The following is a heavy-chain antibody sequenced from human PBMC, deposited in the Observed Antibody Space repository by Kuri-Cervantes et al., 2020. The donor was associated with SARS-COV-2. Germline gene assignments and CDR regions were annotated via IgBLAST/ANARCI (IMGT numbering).Heavy chain of an antibody. D-gene: IGHD6-6*01. CDR3: SRAGIAAPNYYYYYYMDV. CDR2: ISSNGGST. Sequence: GGSLRLSCAASGFTFSSYAMHWVRQAPGKGLEYFSAISSNGGSTYYADSVMGRFTISRDNSKNTLYLQMGSLRAEDMAVYYCSRAGIAAPNYYYYYYMDVWGKGTTVTVSS. J-gene: IGHJ6*03. CDR1: GFTFSSYA. V-gene: IGHV3-64*02.